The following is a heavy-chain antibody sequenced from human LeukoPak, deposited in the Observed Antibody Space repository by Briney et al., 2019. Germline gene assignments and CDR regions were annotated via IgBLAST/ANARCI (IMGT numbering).Heavy chain of an antibody. D-gene: IGHD6-19*01. V-gene: IGHV1-2*02. Sequence: ASVKVSCKASGYTFTGYYMHWVRQAPGQGLEWMGWINPNSGGTNYAQKFQGRVTMTRDTSISTAYMELSRLRSDDTAVYYCARYIAVAGTVYFDYWGQGTLVTVSS. J-gene: IGHJ4*02. CDR2: INPNSGGT. CDR3: ARYIAVAGTVYFDY. CDR1: GYTFTGYY.